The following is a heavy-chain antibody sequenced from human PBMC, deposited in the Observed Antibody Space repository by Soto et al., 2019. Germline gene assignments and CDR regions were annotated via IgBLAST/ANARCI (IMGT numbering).Heavy chain of an antibody. J-gene: IGHJ4*02. V-gene: IGHV1-18*01. Sequence: QVQRVQSGAEVKKPGASVKVSCKASGYTFTSYGISWVRQAPGQGLEWMGWISAYNGNTNYAQKLQGRVTMTTDTSTSTAYMELRSLRSDDTAVYYCARNVRFFGRPLTDLDYWGQGTLVTVSS. CDR2: ISAYNGNT. CDR3: ARNVRFFGRPLTDLDY. CDR1: GYTFTSYG. D-gene: IGHD3-3*01.